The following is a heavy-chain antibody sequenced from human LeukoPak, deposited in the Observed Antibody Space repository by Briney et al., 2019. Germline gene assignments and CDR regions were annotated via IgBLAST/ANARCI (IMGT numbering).Heavy chain of an antibody. CDR1: GFTFTTYR. V-gene: IGHV3-7*01. J-gene: IGHJ6*03. Sequence: QPGGSLRLSSAASGFTFTTYRMRSVPQAPRKGLEWGANIKQDGTERYYVDSVRGGFTISRDNVKNSLYLQINSLRADDTAVYYCAREYYFYHMDGWGKGSTVTVSS. CDR3: AREYYFYHMDG. CDR2: IKQDGTER.